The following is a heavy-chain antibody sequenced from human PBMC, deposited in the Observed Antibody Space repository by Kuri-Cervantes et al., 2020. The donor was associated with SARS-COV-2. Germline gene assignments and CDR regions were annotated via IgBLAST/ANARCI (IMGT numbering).Heavy chain of an antibody. J-gene: IGHJ3*02. CDR3: ARRSRPYGDDDAFDI. V-gene: IGHV5-51*01. Sequence: KVSCKGSGYTFTNYWIGWVRQMPGKGLEWMGIIYPGDSDTRYSPSFQGQVTISADKSISTAYLQWSSLKASDTAMYYCARRSRPYGDDDAFDIWGQGTMVTVSS. D-gene: IGHD4-17*01. CDR1: GYTFTNYW. CDR2: IYPGDSDT.